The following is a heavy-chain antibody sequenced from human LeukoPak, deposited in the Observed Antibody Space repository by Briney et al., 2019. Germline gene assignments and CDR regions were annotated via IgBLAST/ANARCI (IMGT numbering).Heavy chain of an antibody. Sequence: SETLSLTCAVSGVSISRSTYYWGWIRQPPGKGLEWIGNIYHTGNTYYNPSLKSRVTISVDTSKNQFSLKLSSMTAADTAVYYCARVGGSGTLFDYWGQGNLVTVSS. CDR2: IYHTGNT. J-gene: IGHJ4*02. D-gene: IGHD3-10*01. V-gene: IGHV4-39*01. CDR3: ARVGGSGTLFDY. CDR1: GVSISRSTYY.